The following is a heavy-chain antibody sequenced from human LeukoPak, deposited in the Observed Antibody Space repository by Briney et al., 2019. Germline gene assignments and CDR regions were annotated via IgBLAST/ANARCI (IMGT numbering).Heavy chain of an antibody. CDR3: AKDLNSRWSLDY. CDR1: GFTVSSNY. CDR2: IYSGGST. D-gene: IGHD2/OR15-2a*01. J-gene: IGHJ4*02. V-gene: IGHV3-53*05. Sequence: PGGSLRLSCAASGFTVSSNYMSWVRQAPGKGLEWVSVIYSGGSTYYADSVKGRFTISRDDSKNTLYLQMNSLRAEDTAVYYCAKDLNSRWSLDYWGQGTLVTVSS.